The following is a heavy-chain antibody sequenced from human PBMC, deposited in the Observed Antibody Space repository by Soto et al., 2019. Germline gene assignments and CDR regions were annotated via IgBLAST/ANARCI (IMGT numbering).Heavy chain of an antibody. Sequence: QVQLVESGGGVVQPGRSLRLSCAASGFTFSSYGMHWVRQAPGKGLEWVAVIWYDGSNKYYADSVKGRFTISRDNSKNTLYLQMNSLRAEDTAVYYCARDFSARHYYFDYWGQGTLVTVSS. CDR1: GFTFSSYG. CDR2: IWYDGSNK. J-gene: IGHJ4*02. CDR3: ARDFSARHYYFDY. V-gene: IGHV3-33*01.